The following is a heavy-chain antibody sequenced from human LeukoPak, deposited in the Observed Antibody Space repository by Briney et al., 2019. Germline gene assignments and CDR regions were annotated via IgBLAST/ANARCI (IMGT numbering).Heavy chain of an antibody. Sequence: PSETLSLTCAVSGGSISSSNYQWGWIRQPPGKGLEWIGSINYSGSTYYNPSLKSRVTISVDTSKNQFSLKLSSVTAADTAVYYCAGGYSYGSTYYYMDVWGKGTTVTISS. CDR2: INYSGST. CDR1: GGSISSSNYQ. V-gene: IGHV4-39*07. CDR3: AGGYSYGSTYYYMDV. J-gene: IGHJ6*03. D-gene: IGHD5-18*01.